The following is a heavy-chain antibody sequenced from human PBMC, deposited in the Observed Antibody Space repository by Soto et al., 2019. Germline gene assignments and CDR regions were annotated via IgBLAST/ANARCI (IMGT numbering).Heavy chain of an antibody. CDR1: GYSFMNYG. J-gene: IGHJ4*02. D-gene: IGHD2-8*01. CDR2: SAPCNGNG. V-gene: IGHV1-18*01. CDR3: ARTGGDCTQGVCYDY. Sequence: ASVKVSCKASGYSFMNYGISWMRQAPGQRLEWMAWSAPCNGNGIYAQNVQGRVTVTADRSTSTAYMEVRSLTTDDTALYYCARTGGDCTQGVCYDYWGQGTLVTVSS.